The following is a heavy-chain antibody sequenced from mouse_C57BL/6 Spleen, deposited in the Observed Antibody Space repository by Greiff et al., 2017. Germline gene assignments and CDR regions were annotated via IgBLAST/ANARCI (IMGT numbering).Heavy chain of an antibody. J-gene: IGHJ2*01. CDR3: ARDPDYFDY. V-gene: IGHV1-81*01. CDR1: GYTFTSYG. Sequence: LVESGAELARPGASVKLSCKASGYTFTSYGISWVKQRTGQGLEWIGEIYPRSGNTYYNEKFKGKATLTADKSSSTAYMELRSLTSEDSAVYFCARDPDYFDYWGQGTTLTVSS. CDR2: IYPRSGNT.